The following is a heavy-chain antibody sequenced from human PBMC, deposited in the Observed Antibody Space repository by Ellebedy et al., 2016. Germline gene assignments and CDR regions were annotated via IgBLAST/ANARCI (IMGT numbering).Heavy chain of an antibody. CDR2: INPNNGGT. CDR1: GYTFTGYY. Sequence: ASVKVSCXASGYTFTGYYMHWVRQAPGQGLEWMGWINPNNGGTNYAQKFQGRFTMTRDTSISTVYMELSRLRSDDTAVYYCAGGDYLDYWGQGTLVTVSS. J-gene: IGHJ4*02. V-gene: IGHV1-2*02. D-gene: IGHD3-10*01. CDR3: AGGDYLDY.